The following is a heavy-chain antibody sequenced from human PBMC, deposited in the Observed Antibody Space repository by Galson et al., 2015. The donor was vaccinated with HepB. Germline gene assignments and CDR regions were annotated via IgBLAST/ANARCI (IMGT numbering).Heavy chain of an antibody. J-gene: IGHJ4*02. CDR3: VRERANCDSVGYYNIDY. V-gene: IGHV3-11*06. Sequence: SLRLSCAASGFSFNDYYLSWIRQAPGKGLEWVAYISDTGSHTNYADSVKGRFTISRDHAKNSLSLQMDSLSVEDTAVYYCVRERANCDSVGYYNIDYWGQGTLVTVSS. D-gene: IGHD3-9*01. CDR1: GFSFNDYY. CDR2: ISDTGSHT.